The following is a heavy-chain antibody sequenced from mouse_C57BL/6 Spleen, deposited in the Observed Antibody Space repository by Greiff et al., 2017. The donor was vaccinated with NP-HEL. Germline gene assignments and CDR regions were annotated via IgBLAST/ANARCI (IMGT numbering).Heavy chain of an antibody. CDR1: GFTFSDYG. Sequence: EVQRVESGGGLVQPGGSLKLSCAASGFTFSDYGMAWVRQAPRKGPEWVAFISNLAYSIYYADTVTGRFTISRENAKNTRYLEMSSLRSEDTAMYYCARPLYYGNDEDYAMDYWGQGTSVTVSS. CDR2: ISNLAYSI. V-gene: IGHV5-15*01. D-gene: IGHD2-2*01. J-gene: IGHJ4*01. CDR3: ARPLYYGNDEDYAMDY.